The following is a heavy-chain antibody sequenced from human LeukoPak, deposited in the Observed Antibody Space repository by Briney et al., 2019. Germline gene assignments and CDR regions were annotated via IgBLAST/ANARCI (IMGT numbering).Heavy chain of an antibody. CDR3: ARDQLLHAFDI. J-gene: IGHJ3*02. Sequence: GGSLRLSCAASGFTFSDYYMSWIRQAPGKGLEWVSYISSSSSTIYYADSVKGRFTISRDNAKNSLYLQMNSLRAEDTAVYYCARDQLLHAFDIWGQGTMVTVSS. CDR1: GFTFSDYY. CDR2: ISSSSSTI. V-gene: IGHV3-11*04. D-gene: IGHD2-15*01.